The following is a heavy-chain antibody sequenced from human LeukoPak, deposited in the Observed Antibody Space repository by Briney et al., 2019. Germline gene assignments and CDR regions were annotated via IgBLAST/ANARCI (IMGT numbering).Heavy chain of an antibody. J-gene: IGHJ4*02. D-gene: IGHD4-23*01. CDR2: MNPNSGNT. Sequence: GASVKVSCKASGYTFTSYDINWVRPATGQGLEWMGWMNPNSGNTGYAQKFQGRVTMTKNISITTAYMELSSLRSEDTAVYYCARGTDYGGPDYWGQGTLVTVSS. V-gene: IGHV1-8*01. CDR1: GYTFTSYD. CDR3: ARGTDYGGPDY.